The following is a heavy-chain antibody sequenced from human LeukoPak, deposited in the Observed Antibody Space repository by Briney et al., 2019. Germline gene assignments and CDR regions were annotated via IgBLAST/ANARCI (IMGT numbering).Heavy chain of an antibody. Sequence: GGSLRLSCAASGFTFDDYGMSWVRQAPGKELEWVSGINWNGGNTGYADSVKGRFSISRDNAKNSLYLQMNSLRVEDTAVYYCAKYVVYPRAMDVWGKGTTVTVSS. CDR1: GFTFDDYG. J-gene: IGHJ6*03. D-gene: IGHD5/OR15-5a*01. V-gene: IGHV3-20*04. CDR3: AKYVVYPRAMDV. CDR2: INWNGGNT.